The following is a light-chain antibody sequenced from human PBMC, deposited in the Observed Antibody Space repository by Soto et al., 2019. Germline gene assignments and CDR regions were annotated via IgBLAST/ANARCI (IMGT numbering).Light chain of an antibody. Sequence: QSVLTQPASVSGSPGQSITISCSGTSSDIGAYDYVSWYHQHPGRAPKLMIYEVSNRPSGVSNRFSGSKSGNTASLTISGLQAEDEADYYCSSYTSSSTLYVFGTGTKVTVL. V-gene: IGLV2-14*01. CDR1: SSDIGAYDY. J-gene: IGLJ1*01. CDR2: EVS. CDR3: SSYTSSSTLYV.